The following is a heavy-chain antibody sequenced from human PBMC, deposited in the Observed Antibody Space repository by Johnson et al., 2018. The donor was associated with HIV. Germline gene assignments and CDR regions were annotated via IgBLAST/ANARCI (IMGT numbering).Heavy chain of an antibody. CDR1: GFSFSDYF. V-gene: IGHV3-11*04. J-gene: IGHJ3*02. CDR2: ISSSGTTI. D-gene: IGHD4-23*01. CDR3: ARQTTVVSGDAFDI. Sequence: QVQLVESGGGLVKPGGSLRLSCAASGFSFSDYFMSWIRQAPGKGLECISYISSSGTTIYYTDSVKGRFTISRDNAKNSWYLQMNSLRAGDTAVYYCARQTTVVSGDAFDIWGQGTMVTVSS.